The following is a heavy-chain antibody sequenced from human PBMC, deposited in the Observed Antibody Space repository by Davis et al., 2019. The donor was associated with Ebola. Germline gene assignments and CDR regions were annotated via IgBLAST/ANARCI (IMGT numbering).Heavy chain of an antibody. CDR3: ARERQQLVLYGMDV. J-gene: IGHJ6*02. Sequence: PSETLSLTCAVYGGSFSGYYWSWIRQHPGKGLEWIGYIYYSGSTYYNPSLKSRVTISVDTSKNQFSLKLSSVTAADTAVYYCARERQQLVLYGMDVWGQGTTVTVSS. V-gene: IGHV4-31*11. CDR2: IYYSGST. CDR1: GGSFSGYY. D-gene: IGHD6-13*01.